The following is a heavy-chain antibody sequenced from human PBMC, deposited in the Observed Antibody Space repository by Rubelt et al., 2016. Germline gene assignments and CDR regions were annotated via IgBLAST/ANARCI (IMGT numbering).Heavy chain of an antibody. CDR3: ARAEYSGYDSVAFDI. D-gene: IGHD5-12*01. CDR2: IYYSGSI. J-gene: IGHJ3*02. CDR1: GYSISSGGYY. V-gene: IGHV4-31*03. Sequence: QVQLQESGPGLVKPSETLSLTCTVSGYSISSGGYYWSWIRQHPGKGLEWIGYIYYSGSIYYNPSLKSRVTISVDTSKNQLSLKMCAVTAADTAVYYCARAEYSGYDSVAFDIWGQGTMVTVSS.